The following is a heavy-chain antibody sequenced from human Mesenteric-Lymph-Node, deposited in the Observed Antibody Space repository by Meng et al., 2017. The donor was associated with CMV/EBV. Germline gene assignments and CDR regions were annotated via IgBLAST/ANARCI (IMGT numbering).Heavy chain of an antibody. V-gene: IGHV3-30-3*01. CDR1: GFTFSSYA. Sequence: GESLKISCAASGFTFSSYAMHWVRQAPGKGLEWVAVISYDGSNKYYADSVKGRFTISRDNSKNTLYLQMNSLRAEGTAVYYCARVGTPYSSSWLDAFDIWGQGTMVTVSS. J-gene: IGHJ3*02. CDR3: ARVGTPYSSSWLDAFDI. D-gene: IGHD6-13*01. CDR2: ISYDGSNK.